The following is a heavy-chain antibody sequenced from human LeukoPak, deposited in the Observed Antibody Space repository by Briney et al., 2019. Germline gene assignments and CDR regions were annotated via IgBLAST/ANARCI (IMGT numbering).Heavy chain of an antibody. CDR1: GYTFTSYD. D-gene: IGHD6-13*01. J-gene: IGHJ4*02. CDR3: ARGLKFRGIAAAGNPDY. V-gene: IGHV1-8*01. CDR2: MNPNRGST. Sequence: ASVTVCFKASGYTFTSYDINRVRQPPAQGHEWKGWMNPNRGSTGYAQMVQGRGTMTSNTSISTAYMELSSLRSEDTAVYYCARGLKFRGIAAAGNPDYWGQGTLVTVSS.